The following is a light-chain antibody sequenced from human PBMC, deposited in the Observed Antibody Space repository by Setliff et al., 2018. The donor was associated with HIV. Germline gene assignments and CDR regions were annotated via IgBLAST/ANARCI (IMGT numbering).Light chain of an antibody. CDR1: SSDVGGYNY. CDR3: SSYTSSSTIYV. V-gene: IGLV2-14*01. J-gene: IGLJ1*01. Sequence: QSALTQPASVSGSPGQSITISCTGTSSDVGGYNYVSWYQQHPGKAPKLMIYDVSKRPSGVSNRFSGSKSGNTASLAISGLQAEDEANYYCSSYTSSSTIYVFGTGTKVIVL. CDR2: DVS.